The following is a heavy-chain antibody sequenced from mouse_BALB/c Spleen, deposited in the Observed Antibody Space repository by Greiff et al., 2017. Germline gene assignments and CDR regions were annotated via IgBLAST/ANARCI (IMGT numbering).Heavy chain of an antibody. V-gene: IGHV1-87*01. CDR2: IYPGDGDT. CDR1: GYTFTSYW. Sequence: VQLQQSGAEMARPGASVKLSCKASGYTFTSYWMQWVKQRPGKGLEWIGAIYPGDGDTRYTQKFKGKATLTADKSSSTAYMQLSSLASEDSAVYYCARKRYYGRGDAMDYWGQGTSVTVSS. CDR3: ARKRYYGRGDAMDY. J-gene: IGHJ4*01. D-gene: IGHD1-1*02.